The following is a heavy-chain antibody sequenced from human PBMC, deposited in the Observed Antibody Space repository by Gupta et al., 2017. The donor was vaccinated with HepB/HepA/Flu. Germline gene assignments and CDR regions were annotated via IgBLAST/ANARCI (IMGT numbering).Heavy chain of an antibody. Sequence: QVPLMQSGAEVKKPGSSVKVSCKPSGGSFETFAINWVRQAPGQGLEWMGRVIPVVGITNYARNFQDRVTITADKSTATAYMEMSGLKLEDTAVYYCARTGTDDYWGQGTLVTVSS. CDR2: VIPVVGIT. J-gene: IGHJ4*02. D-gene: IGHD1-1*01. V-gene: IGHV1-69*04. CDR3: ARTGTDDY. CDR1: GGSFETFA.